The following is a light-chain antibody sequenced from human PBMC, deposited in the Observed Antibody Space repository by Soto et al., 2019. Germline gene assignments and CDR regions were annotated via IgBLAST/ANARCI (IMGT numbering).Light chain of an antibody. CDR3: QHYYNWPPT. Sequence: EIVMTQSPATLSVSPGERATLSCRASQSVGTSLAWYQQKPGQAPRLLIYPASGRANGTPARFSGSGSGTEFTLTISRLQSEEFAIYYCQHYYNWPPTFGQGTRVEIK. CDR1: QSVGTS. CDR2: PAS. J-gene: IGKJ1*01. V-gene: IGKV3-15*01.